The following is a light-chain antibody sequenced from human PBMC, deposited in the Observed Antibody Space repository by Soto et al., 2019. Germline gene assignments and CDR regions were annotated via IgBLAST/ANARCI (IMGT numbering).Light chain of an antibody. CDR1: SSDVGGYDY. V-gene: IGLV2-14*03. CDR3: SSYTSSSTPYG. J-gene: IGLJ1*01. CDR2: DVS. Sequence: QSALTQPASVSGSPGQSITISCTGSSSDVGGYDYVSWYQHHPGKAPKLMIHDVSNRPSGVSNRFSGSKSGNTASLTISGLQAEDEADYSCSSYTSSSTPYGFGTGTKLTVL.